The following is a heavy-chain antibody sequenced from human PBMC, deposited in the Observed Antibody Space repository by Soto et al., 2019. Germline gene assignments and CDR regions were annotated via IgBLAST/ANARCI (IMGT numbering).Heavy chain of an antibody. D-gene: IGHD3-10*01. CDR2: IYYSGST. J-gene: IGHJ3*02. CDR1: GGSISSGGYY. CDR3: ARDTITMVRGNDAFDI. V-gene: IGHV4-31*03. Sequence: SETLSLTCTVSGGSISSGGYYWSWIRQHPGKGLEWIGYIYYSGSTYYNPSLKSRVTISVDTSKNQFSLKLSSVTAADTAVYYCARDTITMVRGNDAFDIWGQGTMVTVSS.